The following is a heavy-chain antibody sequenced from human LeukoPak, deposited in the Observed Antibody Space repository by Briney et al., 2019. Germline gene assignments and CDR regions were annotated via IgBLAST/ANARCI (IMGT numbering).Heavy chain of an antibody. J-gene: IGHJ3*02. CDR3: ARGPWGWGWAFDI. CDR1: GGSFSGYY. D-gene: IGHD7-27*01. Sequence: SETLSLTCAVYGGSFSGYYWSWIRQPPGKGLEWIGYIYYSGSTNYNPSLKSRVTISVDTSKNQFSLKLSSVTAADTAVYYCARGPWGWGWAFDIWGQGTMVTVSS. CDR2: IYYSGST. V-gene: IGHV4-59*01.